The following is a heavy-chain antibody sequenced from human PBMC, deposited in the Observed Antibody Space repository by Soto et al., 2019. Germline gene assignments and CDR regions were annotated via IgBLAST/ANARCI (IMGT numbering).Heavy chain of an antibody. D-gene: IGHD2-8*01. CDR2: IYYSGTA. CDR1: GGSISTYY. Sequence: QVQLQESGPGLVKPSETLSLTCTVSGGSISTYYWSWIRQPPGKGLEWIGYIYYSGTASYNPSLKSRVTISLDTSKKKFYLKLSSVTAADTAVYYCARGGHCTDGVCSALDYWGQGTLVTVSS. J-gene: IGHJ4*02. V-gene: IGHV4-59*08. CDR3: ARGGHCTDGVCSALDY.